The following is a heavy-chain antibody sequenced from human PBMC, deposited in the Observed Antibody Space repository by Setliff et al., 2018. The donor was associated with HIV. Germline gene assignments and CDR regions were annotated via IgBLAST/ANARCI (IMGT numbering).Heavy chain of an antibody. D-gene: IGHD3-22*01. CDR1: GGSFSGYY. CDR2: INHSGST. Sequence: SETLSLTCAVYGGSFSGYYWSWIRQPPGKGLEWIGEINHSGSTNYNPSLKSRVTISVDTSKNQFSLKLSSVTAADTAVYYCARYTYYYDSSGPPRAFDIWGQGTMVT. V-gene: IGHV4-34*01. CDR3: ARYTYYYDSSGPPRAFDI. J-gene: IGHJ3*02.